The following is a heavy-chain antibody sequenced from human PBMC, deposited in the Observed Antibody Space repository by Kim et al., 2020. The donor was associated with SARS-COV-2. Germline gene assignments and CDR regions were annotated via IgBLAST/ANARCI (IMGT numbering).Heavy chain of an antibody. Sequence: GGSLRLSCTASGFTFGDYAMSWFRKAPGKGLEWVGFIRSKAYGGTTEYAASVKGRFTISRDDSKSIAYLQMNSLKTEDTAVYYCTRWARIYCSGGSCYSFDYWGQGTLVTVSS. CDR3: TRWARIYCSGGSCYSFDY. CDR1: GFTFGDYA. D-gene: IGHD2-15*01. J-gene: IGHJ4*02. CDR2: IRSKAYGGTT. V-gene: IGHV3-49*03.